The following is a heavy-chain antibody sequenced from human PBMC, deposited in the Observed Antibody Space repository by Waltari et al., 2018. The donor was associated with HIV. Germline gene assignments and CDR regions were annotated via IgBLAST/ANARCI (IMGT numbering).Heavy chain of an antibody. D-gene: IGHD3-9*01. J-gene: IGHJ4*01. CDR1: GESFNDHY. CDR3: ARWRDSLSYFYQFYYLDY. CDR2: INHRGIR. Sequence: QVRLAQWGPNVFKPSETLSLTCAGYGESFNDHYWTWVRQSPRQGLELIGSINHRGIRIDTPSLRSRLNITEDTSKNQFSLKLAALTAAHTATYYCARWRDSLSYFYQFYYLDYSSQGHLGAVSS. V-gene: IGHV4-34*01.